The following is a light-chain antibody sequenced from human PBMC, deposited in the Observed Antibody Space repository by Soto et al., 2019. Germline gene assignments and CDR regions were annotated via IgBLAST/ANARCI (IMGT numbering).Light chain of an antibody. V-gene: IGLV2-14*01. CDR1: SSDVGGYNY. CDR3: SSYSSSSTLL. Sequence: QSALTQPASVSGSPGQSITISCTGTSSDVGGYNYVSWYQQRPGKAPKLMIYEVTNRPSGVSSRFSGSKSGNTASLTISGLQAEDEADYYCSSYSSSSTLLFGGGTKLTVL. J-gene: IGLJ2*01. CDR2: EVT.